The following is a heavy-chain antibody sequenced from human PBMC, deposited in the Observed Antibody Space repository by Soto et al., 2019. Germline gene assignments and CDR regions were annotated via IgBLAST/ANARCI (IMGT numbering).Heavy chain of an antibody. V-gene: IGHV3-30*18. Sequence: QVQLVESGGGVVQRGRSLRLSCAASGFTFSSYGMHWVRQAPGKGLEWVAVISYDGSNKYYADSVKGRFTISRDNSKNTLYLQMNSLRAEDTAVYYCAKDSGYGHYYYGMDVWGQGTTVTVSS. CDR3: AKDSGYGHYYYGMDV. CDR2: ISYDGSNK. CDR1: GFTFSSYG. J-gene: IGHJ6*02. D-gene: IGHD3-22*01.